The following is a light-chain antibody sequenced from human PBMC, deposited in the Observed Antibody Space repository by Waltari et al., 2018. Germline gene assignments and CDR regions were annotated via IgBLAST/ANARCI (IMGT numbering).Light chain of an antibody. CDR2: KVS. CDR3: MQTTHSPRT. V-gene: IGKV2-30*02. J-gene: IGKJ1*01. CDR1: QSLVHSDGRTY. Sequence: DVEMTQSPVSLPVRLGQPASISCRSSQSLVHSDGRTYLNWFQQRPGQSPRRLICKVSNRESGVPDRFSGSGSGTDFTLKSSRVEAEDIAVYYCMQTTHSPRTFGQGTKVEI.